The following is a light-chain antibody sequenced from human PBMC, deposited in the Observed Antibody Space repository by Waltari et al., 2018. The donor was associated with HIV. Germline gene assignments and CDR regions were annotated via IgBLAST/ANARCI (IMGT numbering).Light chain of an antibody. Sequence: NFMLTQPHSVSESPGKTVTISCTRSSGRIASNYVQWYQQRPGGAPTTLIYENTQRPPGVPARCSCATDSSPYSASLTISGLKTDDEAYYYCQSYFASNDVIFGGGTTLTVL. CDR1: SGRIASNY. CDR3: QSYFASNDVI. V-gene: IGLV6-57*04. J-gene: IGLJ2*01. CDR2: ENT.